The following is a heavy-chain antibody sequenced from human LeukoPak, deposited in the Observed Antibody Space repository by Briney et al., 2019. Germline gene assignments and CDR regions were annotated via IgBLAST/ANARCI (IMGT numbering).Heavy chain of an antibody. Sequence: PSQTLSLTCTVSGGSISSGSHYWSWIRQPAGKGLEWIGRIYTSGSTNYNPSLKSRVTMSVDTSKNHFSLKLSSVTAADTAVYYCASTNYGDYVYDWFDPWGQGTLVTVSS. CDR2: IYTSGST. V-gene: IGHV4-61*02. CDR1: GGSISSGSHY. J-gene: IGHJ5*02. D-gene: IGHD4-17*01. CDR3: ASTNYGDYVYDWFDP.